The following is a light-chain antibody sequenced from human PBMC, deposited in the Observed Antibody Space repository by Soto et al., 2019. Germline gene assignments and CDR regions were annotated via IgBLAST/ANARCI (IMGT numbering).Light chain of an antibody. CDR1: QDIRTE. V-gene: IGKV1-6*01. J-gene: IGKJ1*01. CDR2: ATS. Sequence: AIQMTQSPSSLSASVGERVTITCRASQDIRTELGWYQQKPGKAPKLLIYATSSLQSGVPSRFSGSGSVTDFALTITSLQPEDFAIYFCLQDNSYPRTFGQGTRVEVK. CDR3: LQDNSYPRT.